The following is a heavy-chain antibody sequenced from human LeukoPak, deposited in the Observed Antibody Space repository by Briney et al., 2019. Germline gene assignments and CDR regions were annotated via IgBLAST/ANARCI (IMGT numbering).Heavy chain of an antibody. CDR1: GGSISSYY. J-gene: IGHJ5*02. D-gene: IGHD1-26*01. V-gene: IGHV4-4*07. Sequence: SETLSLTCTVSGGSISSYYWSWIRQPAGQGLEWIGRIYASGSTNYNPSLKSRVTMSVATSTSHFSLKLISVTAADTDVYYCARAPRGIVGANHNWFDPWGQGTLVTVSS. CDR2: IYASGST. CDR3: ARAPRGIVGANHNWFDP.